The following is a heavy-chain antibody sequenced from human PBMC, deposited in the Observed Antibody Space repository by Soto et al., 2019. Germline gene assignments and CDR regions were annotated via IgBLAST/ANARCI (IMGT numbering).Heavy chain of an antibody. J-gene: IGHJ4*02. CDR1: GYTFTSYA. CDR3: ARVSGIAVAEV. CDR2: INAGNGNT. D-gene: IGHD6-19*01. Sequence: QVQLVQSGAEVKKPGASVKVSCKASGYTFTSYAMHWVRQGTGQRLEWMGWINAGNGNTKYSQKFQGRVTITRDTSASTAYMELSSLRSEDTAVYYCARVSGIAVAEVWGQGTLVTVSS. V-gene: IGHV1-3*01.